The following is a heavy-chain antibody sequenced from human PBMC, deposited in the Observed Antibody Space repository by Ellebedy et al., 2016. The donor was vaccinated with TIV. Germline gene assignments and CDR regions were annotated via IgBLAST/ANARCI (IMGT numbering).Heavy chain of an antibody. J-gene: IGHJ4*02. CDR3: ARVYDSIDY. V-gene: IGHV3-48*01. D-gene: IGHD3-22*01. Sequence: PGGSLRLSCAASGFTFSTYNMNWVRQAPGRGLEWVSYISSGGSTIYYADSVKGRFTISRDNAKNSLYLQMNSLRAEDTAEYYCARVYDSIDYWGQGTLVTVSS. CDR1: GFTFSTYN. CDR2: ISSGGSTI.